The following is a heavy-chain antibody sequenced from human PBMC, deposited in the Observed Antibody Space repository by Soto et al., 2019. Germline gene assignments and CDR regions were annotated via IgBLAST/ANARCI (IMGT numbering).Heavy chain of an antibody. D-gene: IGHD2-21*02. CDR3: ARQKYCGGACFYYGMDV. CDR2: IYYGGGST. J-gene: IGHJ6*02. V-gene: IGHV4-39*01. Sequence: QLQLQESGPGLVKPSETLSLTCTVSAGSITTSNYFWGWVRQPPGKGLEWIGTIYYGGGSTYYNPSLKSRVTISVDTSKNQFSLKLSSVTAADTAVYYCARQKYCGGACFYYGMDVWGQGTTVTVSS. CDR1: AGSITTSNYF.